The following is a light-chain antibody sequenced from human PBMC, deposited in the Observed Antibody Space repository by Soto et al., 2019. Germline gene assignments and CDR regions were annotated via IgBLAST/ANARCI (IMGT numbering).Light chain of an antibody. CDR3: QQRSNWPIT. J-gene: IGKJ5*01. V-gene: IGKV3-11*01. Sequence: EIVMTQSPATLSVSPGERSTLSCGASQSVSSSLAWYQQKPGQAPRLLIYDASNRATGIPARFSGSGSGTDFTLTISSLAPEDFEVYYCQQRSNWPITFGQGTRLEIK. CDR1: QSVSSS. CDR2: DAS.